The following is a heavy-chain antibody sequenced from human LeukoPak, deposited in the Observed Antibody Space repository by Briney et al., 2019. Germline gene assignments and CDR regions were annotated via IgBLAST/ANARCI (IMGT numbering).Heavy chain of an antibody. Sequence: GASVKVSCKASGYTFTGYYIHWVRQAPGQGLEWMGWMNPNSGGTNYAQKFQGRGGMTRDTSIRKDYMELRRLTSDDAAVYYCARTVNIRVVGRFDYWGGGMLVAVSS. D-gene: IGHD1-26*01. CDR3: ARTVNIRVVGRFDY. CDR1: GYTFTGYY. CDR2: MNPNSGGT. V-gene: IGHV1-2*02. J-gene: IGHJ4*02.